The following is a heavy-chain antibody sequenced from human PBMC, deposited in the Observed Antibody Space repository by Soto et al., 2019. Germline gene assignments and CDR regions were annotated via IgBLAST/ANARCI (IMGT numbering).Heavy chain of an antibody. CDR3: ARDSARYSGSYYHDY. V-gene: IGHV3-33*01. J-gene: IGHJ4*02. D-gene: IGHD1-26*01. CDR1: GFTFNDYA. CDR2: IWYDATKK. Sequence: QVQLVESGGGVVQPGGSLRLSCAASGFTFNDYAMHWVRQAPGKGLEWVAVIWYDATKKYYADSVKGRFTISRDNSKNTLYVQMNSLRAEDTAVYYCARDSARYSGSYYHDYWGQGTLVTVSS.